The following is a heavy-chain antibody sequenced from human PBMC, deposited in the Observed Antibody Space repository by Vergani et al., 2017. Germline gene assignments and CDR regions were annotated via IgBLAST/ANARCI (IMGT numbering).Heavy chain of an antibody. J-gene: IGHJ4*02. CDR2: IYASGST. CDR3: ARHLRGYSYGVFDY. Sequence: QLQLQESGPGLVKPSETLSLTCTVSGGSITYGAFYWGWIRPSPGKGLEWIGSIYASGSTYYSPSLKSRVAISIDTSKNHFSLRLSSMTAADTAVYYCARHLRGYSYGVFDYWGQGREVTVSS. V-gene: IGHV4-39*01. D-gene: IGHD5-18*01. CDR1: GGSITYGAFY.